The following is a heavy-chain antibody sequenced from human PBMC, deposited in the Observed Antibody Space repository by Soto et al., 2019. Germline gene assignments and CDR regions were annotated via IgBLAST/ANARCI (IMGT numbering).Heavy chain of an antibody. CDR3: AKDGGSGWYLGYYFDY. CDR1: GFTFSSYG. CDR2: ISYDGSNK. Sequence: LRLSCAASGFTFSSYGMHWVRQAPGKGLEWVAVISYDGSNKYYADSVKGRFTISRDNSKNTLYLQMNSLRAEDTAVYYCAKDGGSGWYLGYYFDYWGQGTLVTVS. V-gene: IGHV3-30*18. J-gene: IGHJ4*02. D-gene: IGHD6-19*01.